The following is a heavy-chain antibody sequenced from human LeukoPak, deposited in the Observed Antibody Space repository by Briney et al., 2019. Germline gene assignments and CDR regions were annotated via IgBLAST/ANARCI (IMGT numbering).Heavy chain of an antibody. CDR1: GFTFSSYW. V-gene: IGHV3-74*01. D-gene: IGHD1-26*01. J-gene: IGHJ4*02. CDR3: ARAGVVGASILFDY. CDR2: INSDGSST. Sequence: GGSLRLSCAASGFTFSSYWMHWVRQAPGKGLVWVSRINSDGSSTSYADSVKGRFTISRDNPKNTLYLQMNSLRAEDTAVYYCARAGVVGASILFDYWGQGTLVTVSS.